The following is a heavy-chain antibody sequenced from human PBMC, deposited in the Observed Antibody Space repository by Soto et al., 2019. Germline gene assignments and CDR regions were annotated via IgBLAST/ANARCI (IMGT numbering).Heavy chain of an antibody. J-gene: IGHJ3*02. D-gene: IGHD2-15*01. Sequence: QVQLVQSGAEVKKPGSSVKVSCKASGGTFSSYAISWVRQAPGQGLEWMGGIIPIFGTANYAQKFQGRVTITADESTSTAYMELSSLRSEDTDVYYCARERRVVVVAADAFDIWGQGTMVTVSS. CDR3: ARERRVVVVAADAFDI. CDR1: GGTFSSYA. CDR2: IIPIFGTA. V-gene: IGHV1-69*01.